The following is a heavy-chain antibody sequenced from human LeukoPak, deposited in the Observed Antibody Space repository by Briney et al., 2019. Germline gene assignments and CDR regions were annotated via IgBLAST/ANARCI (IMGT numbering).Heavy chain of an antibody. Sequence: SETLSLTCTVSGGSVSSGSYYWSWVRQPPGKGLEWIGYIYYSGSTNYNPSLKSRVTISVDTSKNQFSLKLSSVTAADTAVYYCARGYYSLDVWGQGTTVTVSS. J-gene: IGHJ6*02. V-gene: IGHV4-61*01. CDR3: ARGYYSLDV. CDR1: GGSVSSGSYY. CDR2: IYYSGST.